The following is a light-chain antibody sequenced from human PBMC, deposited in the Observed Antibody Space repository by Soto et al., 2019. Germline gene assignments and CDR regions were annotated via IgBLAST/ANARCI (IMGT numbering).Light chain of an antibody. CDR2: GAY. CDR1: QSISTY. CDR3: QQSFCAPRT. J-gene: IGKJ1*01. Sequence: DIQMTQSPSSLSASLGDRVTVTCRASQSISTYLNWFQQRPGKAPKLLIYGAYTLQDGVPSRFSGSGSETEFTLTISSLQPEDCATYYCQQSFCAPRTFGQGTRVDIK. V-gene: IGKV1-39*01.